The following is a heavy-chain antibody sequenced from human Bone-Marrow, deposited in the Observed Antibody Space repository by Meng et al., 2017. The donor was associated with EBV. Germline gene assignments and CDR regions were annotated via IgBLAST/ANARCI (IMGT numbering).Heavy chain of an antibody. D-gene: IGHD3-9*01. CDR2: IIPSFGTA. CDR1: GGTFSSYA. J-gene: IGHJ5*02. Sequence: GQRGQSCAEVKTPGSSVKASCKASGGTFSSYAISWVRQAPGQGLEWMGGIIPSFGTANYAQKFQGRVTITADESTSTAYMELSSLRSEDTAVYYCARRQYYDILTGYYHWGQGTLVTVSS. V-gene: IGHV1-69*01. CDR3: ARRQYYDILTGYYH.